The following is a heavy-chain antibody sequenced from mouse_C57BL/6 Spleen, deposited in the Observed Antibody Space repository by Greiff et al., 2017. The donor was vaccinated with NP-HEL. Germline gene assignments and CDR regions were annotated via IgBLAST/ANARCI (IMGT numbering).Heavy chain of an antibody. V-gene: IGHV5-6*01. CDR1: GFTFSSYG. D-gene: IGHD2-4*01. Sequence: EVQVVESGGDLVKPGGSLKLSCAASGFTFSSYGMSWVRQTPDKRLEWVATISSGGSYTYYPDSVKGRFTISRDNAKNTLYLQMSSLKSEDTAMYYCARQLGDYDRVSFCDYWGQGTTLTVSS. J-gene: IGHJ2*01. CDR2: ISSGGSYT. CDR3: ARQLGDYDRVSFCDY.